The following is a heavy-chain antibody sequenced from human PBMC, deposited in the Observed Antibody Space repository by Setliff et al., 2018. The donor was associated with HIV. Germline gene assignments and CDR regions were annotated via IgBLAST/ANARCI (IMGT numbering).Heavy chain of an antibody. CDR1: GYAFNGYN. Sequence: SVKVSCKASGYAFNGYNVHWVRQAPGQGLEWMGGIIPILGIANYAQKFQGRVTITTDESTSTAYMELSSLRSEDTAVYYCARKYTGGPLDYWGQGTLVTVSS. D-gene: IGHD6-19*01. J-gene: IGHJ4*02. CDR2: IIPILGIA. V-gene: IGHV1-69*16. CDR3: ARKYTGGPLDY.